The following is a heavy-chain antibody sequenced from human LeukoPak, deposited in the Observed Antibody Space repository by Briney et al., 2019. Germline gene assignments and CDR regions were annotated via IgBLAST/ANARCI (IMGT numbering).Heavy chain of an antibody. D-gene: IGHD5-12*01. CDR2: IKEDGTET. CDR3: AKCPDPDIVATINFDY. Sequence: GGSLRLSCAASGFMFSSKWMSWVRLARGKGLEGVTNIKEDGTETYYVDSVKGRFTISRDNAKNSLYLQMNSLRAEDTAVYYCAKCPDPDIVATINFDYWGQGTLVTVSS. CDR1: GFMFSSKW. V-gene: IGHV3-7*03. J-gene: IGHJ4*02.